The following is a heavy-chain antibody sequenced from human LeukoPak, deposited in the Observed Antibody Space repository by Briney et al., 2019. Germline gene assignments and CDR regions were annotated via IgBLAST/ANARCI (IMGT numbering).Heavy chain of an antibody. V-gene: IGHV3-11*01. CDR2: ITSSGSTI. Sequence: GGSLRLSCAASGFIFSDYYMNWIRQAPGKGLEWVSFITSSGSTIHYADSVKGRFTISRDNAKNSLYLQMNSLRAEDTAVYYCARVETGSSYWGQGTLVTVSS. CDR3: ARVETGSSY. CDR1: GFIFSDYY. D-gene: IGHD1-26*01. J-gene: IGHJ4*02.